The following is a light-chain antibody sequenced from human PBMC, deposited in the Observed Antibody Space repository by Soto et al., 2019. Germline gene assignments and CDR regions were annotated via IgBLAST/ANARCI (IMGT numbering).Light chain of an antibody. Sequence: EIVMTQSPATLSVSPGERATLSCRAGQSISNNLAWYQQKPGQAPRLLIYGASTRATGIPARFTGSGSGTEFTLTISSLQSEDFAVYYCQQYSNWPRTFGQGTKV. CDR1: QSISNN. V-gene: IGKV3-15*01. CDR2: GAS. J-gene: IGKJ1*01. CDR3: QQYSNWPRT.